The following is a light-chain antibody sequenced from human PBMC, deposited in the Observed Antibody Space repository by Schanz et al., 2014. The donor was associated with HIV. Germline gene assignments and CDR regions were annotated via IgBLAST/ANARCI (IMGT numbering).Light chain of an antibody. CDR2: GAS. J-gene: IGKJ4*01. Sequence: EIVMTQSPGTLSVSPGERATLSCRASQTVSNNLAWYQQKPGQAPRLLIYGASTRVTGIPARFSGSGSGTDFILTISSLEPEDFAVYYCQQRSTWPRLTFGGGTKVEI. V-gene: IGKV3-15*01. CDR3: QQRSTWPRLT. CDR1: QTVSNN.